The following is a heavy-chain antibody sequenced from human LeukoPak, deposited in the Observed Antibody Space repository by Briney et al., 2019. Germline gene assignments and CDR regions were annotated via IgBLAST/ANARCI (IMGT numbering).Heavy chain of an antibody. CDR2: ISASSGTI. CDR1: GFTFSTYS. CDR3: ARRSEFGVLYYMDV. D-gene: IGHD3-16*01. Sequence: GGSLRLSCSASGFTFSTYSMNWVRRAPGKGLERVSYISASSGTIYYADSVKGRFTISRDNARNSLYLQMNSLRAEDTAVYYCARRSEFGVLYYMDVWGKGTTVTVSS. V-gene: IGHV3-48*01. J-gene: IGHJ6*03.